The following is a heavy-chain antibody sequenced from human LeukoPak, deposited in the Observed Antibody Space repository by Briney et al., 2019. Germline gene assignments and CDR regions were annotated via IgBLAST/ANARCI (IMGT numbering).Heavy chain of an antibody. CDR3: ARGYSSGWDFDY. J-gene: IGHJ4*02. V-gene: IGHV3-53*01. CDR1: GFTVSSNY. CDR2: IYSGGST. Sequence: GGSLRLSCAPSGFTVSSNYMSWVRQAPGKGLEWVSVIYSGGSTYYADSVKGRFTISRDNSKNTLYLQMNSLRAEDTAVYYCARGYSSGWDFDYWGQGTLVTVSS. D-gene: IGHD6-19*01.